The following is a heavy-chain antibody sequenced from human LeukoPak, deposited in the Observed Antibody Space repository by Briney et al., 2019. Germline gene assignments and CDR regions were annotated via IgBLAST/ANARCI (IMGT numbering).Heavy chain of an antibody. CDR2: INSEGSIT. CDR1: GFTFSRNW. J-gene: IGHJ4*02. CDR3: AKIDAY. V-gene: IGHV3-74*01. Sequence: GGSLRLSCAASGFTFSRNWMHWVRQAPGKGLVWVSRINSEGSITICADSVRGRFTISRHYAKNTLYLQMSSLRAEDTAVYYCAKIDAYWGQGTLVTVSS.